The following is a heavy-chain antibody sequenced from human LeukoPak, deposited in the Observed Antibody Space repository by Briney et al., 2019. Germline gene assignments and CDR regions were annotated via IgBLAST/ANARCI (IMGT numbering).Heavy chain of an antibody. Sequence: GGALRLSCAASGFTFSSYAMSWVRQAPEKGLEWVSAISGSGGSTYYADSVKGRFTISRDNSKNTLYLQMNSLRAEDTAVYYCASHGYSYAYDRDYYYGMDVWGQGTTVTVSS. CDR3: ASHGYSYAYDRDYYYGMDV. J-gene: IGHJ6*02. D-gene: IGHD5-18*01. CDR1: GFTFSSYA. CDR2: ISGSGGST. V-gene: IGHV3-23*01.